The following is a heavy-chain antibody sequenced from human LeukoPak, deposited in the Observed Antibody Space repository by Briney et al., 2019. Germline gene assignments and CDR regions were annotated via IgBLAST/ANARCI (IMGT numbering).Heavy chain of an antibody. Sequence: ASVKVSCKASGYTFTSYGISWVRQAPGQGLEWRGWISAYNGNTNYAQKLQGRVTMTTDTSTSTAYMELRSLRSDDTAVYYCARDSMVRGVYYYYGMDVWGKGTTVTVSS. CDR3: ARDSMVRGVYYYYGMDV. CDR2: ISAYNGNT. V-gene: IGHV1-18*04. CDR1: GYTFTSYG. D-gene: IGHD3-10*01. J-gene: IGHJ6*04.